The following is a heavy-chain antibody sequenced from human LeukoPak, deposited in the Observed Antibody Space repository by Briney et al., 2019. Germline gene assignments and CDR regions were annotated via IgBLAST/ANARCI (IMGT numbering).Heavy chain of an antibody. Sequence: GGSLRLSCAASGFTFSSYSMNWVRQAPGKGLEWVSSISSSSSYIYYADSVKGRFTISRDNAKDTLYLQMNSLRPEDTAVYYCTRDRFYAMDAWGQGTTVIVSS. CDR3: TRDRFYAMDA. V-gene: IGHV3-21*01. CDR2: ISSSSSYI. CDR1: GFTFSSYS. J-gene: IGHJ6*02.